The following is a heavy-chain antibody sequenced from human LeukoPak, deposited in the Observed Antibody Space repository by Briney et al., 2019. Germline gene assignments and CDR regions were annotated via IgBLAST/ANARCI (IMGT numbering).Heavy chain of an antibody. Sequence: PGGSLRLSCAASGFTFSDYYMSWIRQAPGKGLEWVSYISSSGSSIYYADSVKGRLTISRDNAKNSLYLQMNSLRAEDTAVYYCARAYYDSSGPLGYFYYYYMDVWGKGTTVTISS. CDR2: ISSSGSSI. V-gene: IGHV3-11*01. J-gene: IGHJ6*03. D-gene: IGHD3-22*01. CDR3: ARAYYDSSGPLGYFYYYYMDV. CDR1: GFTFSDYY.